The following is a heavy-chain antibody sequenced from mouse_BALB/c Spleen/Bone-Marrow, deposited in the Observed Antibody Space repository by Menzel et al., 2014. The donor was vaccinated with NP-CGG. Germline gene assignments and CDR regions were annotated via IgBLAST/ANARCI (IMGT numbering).Heavy chain of an antibody. D-gene: IGHD2-2*01. Sequence: EVMLVESGGGLVQPGGSRKLSCAASGFTFSSFGMHWVRRAPEKGLEWVAYISSGSSNINYADTVKGRFTISRDNPKNTLFLQMTSLRSEDTATYYCARWGYYYAMDYWGQGTSVTVSS. V-gene: IGHV5-17*02. CDR2: ISSGSSNI. J-gene: IGHJ4*01. CDR1: GFTFSSFG. CDR3: ARWGYYYAMDY.